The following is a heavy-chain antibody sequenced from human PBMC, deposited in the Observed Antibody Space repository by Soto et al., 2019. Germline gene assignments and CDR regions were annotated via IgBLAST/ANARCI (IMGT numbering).Heavy chain of an antibody. CDR1: GFTFSSYA. CDR2: ISGSGGST. D-gene: IGHD3-22*01. Sequence: EVQLLASGGGLVQPGGSLRLSCAASGFTFSSYAMSWVRQAPGKGLEWVSAISGSGGSTYYADPVKGRLTISRDNPKNTRLRQRNSLRAEDTAVYYCGKTPHRGYDSTGYWGQGTLVTVSS. V-gene: IGHV3-23*01. J-gene: IGHJ4*02. CDR3: GKTPHRGYDSTGY.